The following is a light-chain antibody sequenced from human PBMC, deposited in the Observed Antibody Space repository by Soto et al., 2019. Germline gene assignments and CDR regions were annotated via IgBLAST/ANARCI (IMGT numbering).Light chain of an antibody. J-gene: IGKJ1*01. CDR2: RTS. Sequence: EVVLTRSPGTLSLSPGERATLSCRASESVSSSFLTWYQQKPGQAPRLLIYRTSNRVTGIPDRFSGSGSGTDFTLTIRRLEPEDFEVYFCQHYGNSLWTFGQGTKVDIK. V-gene: IGKV3-20*01. CDR3: QHYGNSLWT. CDR1: ESVSSSF.